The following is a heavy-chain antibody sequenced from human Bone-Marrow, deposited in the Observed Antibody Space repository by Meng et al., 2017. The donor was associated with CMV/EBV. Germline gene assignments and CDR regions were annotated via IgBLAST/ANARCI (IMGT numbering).Heavy chain of an antibody. Sequence: GESLKISCAASGFTVSTNYMSWVRQAPGRGLEWISFISSDDRTKTYADSVKGRFIISRDNAKNSVSLEMRSLRVEDTALYYCARDRGVVIPAAPYYFDYWGQGTLVTVSS. CDR1: GFTVSTNY. J-gene: IGHJ4*02. V-gene: IGHV3-11*04. D-gene: IGHD3-10*01. CDR2: ISSDDRTK. CDR3: ARDRGVVIPAAPYYFDY.